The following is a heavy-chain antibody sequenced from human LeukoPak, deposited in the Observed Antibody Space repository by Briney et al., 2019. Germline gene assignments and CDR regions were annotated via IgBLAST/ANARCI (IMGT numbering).Heavy chain of an antibody. D-gene: IGHD5-12*01. CDR2: IYPGDSDT. CDR3: ARQEGIMGTNDY. Sequence: GESLKISCKGSGYSFTTYWIGWVRQVPGKGLEWMGIIYPGDSDTRYSPSFQGQVTISADKSIRTAYVQWSSLKASDTAMYYCARQEGIMGTNDYWGQGTLVTVSS. V-gene: IGHV5-51*01. CDR1: GYSFTTYW. J-gene: IGHJ4*02.